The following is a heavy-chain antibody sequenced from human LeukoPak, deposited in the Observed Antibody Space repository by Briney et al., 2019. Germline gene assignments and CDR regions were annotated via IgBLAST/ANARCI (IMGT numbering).Heavy chain of an antibody. CDR1: GFTFSSYW. CDR2: INSDGSST. CDR3: ARTGHERRDYYYGMDV. D-gene: IGHD1-1*01. Sequence: GGSLRLSCAASGFTFSSYWMHWVRHAPGKGLVWVSRINSDGSSTSYADSVKGRFTISRDNAKNTLYLQMNSLRAEDTAVYYCARTGHERRDYYYGMDVWGQGTTVTVSS. V-gene: IGHV3-74*01. J-gene: IGHJ6*02.